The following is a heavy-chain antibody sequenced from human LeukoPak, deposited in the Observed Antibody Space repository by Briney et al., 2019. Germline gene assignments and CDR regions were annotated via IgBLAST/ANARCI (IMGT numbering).Heavy chain of an antibody. CDR3: ARRYSLYYYYMDV. D-gene: IGHD6-13*01. V-gene: IGHV4-59*01. CDR1: GGSISSYY. Sequence: SETLSLTCTVSGGSISSYYWSWIRQPPGKGLEWIGYIYYSGSTNYNPSLKSRVTISVDTSKNQFSLKLSSVTAADTAVYYCARRYSLYYYYMDVWGQGTLVTVSS. CDR2: IYYSGST. J-gene: IGHJ6*03.